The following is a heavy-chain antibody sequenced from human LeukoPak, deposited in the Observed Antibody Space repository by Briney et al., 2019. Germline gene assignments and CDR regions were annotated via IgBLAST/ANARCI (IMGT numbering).Heavy chain of an antibody. Sequence: GGSLRLSCAASGFTVSSNYMSWVRQAPGKGLEWVSVIYSGGSTYYADSVKGRFTISRDNSKNTLYLQMNSLRAEDTAVYYCARTAGNDYGDYYFDYWGQGTLVTVSS. J-gene: IGHJ4*02. CDR1: GFTVSSNY. D-gene: IGHD4-17*01. V-gene: IGHV3-66*01. CDR2: IYSGGST. CDR3: ARTAGNDYGDYYFDY.